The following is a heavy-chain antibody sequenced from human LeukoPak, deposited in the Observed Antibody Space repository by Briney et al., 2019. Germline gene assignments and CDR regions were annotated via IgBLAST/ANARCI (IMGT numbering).Heavy chain of an antibody. V-gene: IGHV3-23*01. CDR1: GFTFSSYA. J-gene: IGHJ4*02. D-gene: IGHD3-22*01. CDR2: ISGSGGST. CDR3: ASPSYMSYYYDSSGYTRDY. Sequence: GGSLRLSCAASGFTFSSYAMSWVRQAPGKGLEWVSAISGSGGSTYYADSVKGRFTISRDNSKNTLYLQMNSLRAEDTAVYYCASPSYMSYYYDSSGYTRDYWGQGTLVTVSS.